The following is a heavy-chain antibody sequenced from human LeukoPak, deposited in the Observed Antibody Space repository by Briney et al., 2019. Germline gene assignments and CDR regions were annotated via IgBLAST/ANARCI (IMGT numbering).Heavy chain of an antibody. CDR3: ARGKTSDDIIEDAFDI. V-gene: IGHV3-74*01. D-gene: IGHD3-9*01. J-gene: IGHJ3*02. CDR1: GFTFGSYW. Sequence: GGSLRLSCAASGFTFGSYWMHWVRQAPGKGLVWVSRINTDGGSTTYADSVKGRFTISRDNAKNTLYLQMNSLRAEDTALYYCARGKTSDDIIEDAFDIWGQGTMVAVSS. CDR2: INTDGGST.